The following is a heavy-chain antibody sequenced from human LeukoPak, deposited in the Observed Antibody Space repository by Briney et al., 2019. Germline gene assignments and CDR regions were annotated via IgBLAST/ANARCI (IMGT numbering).Heavy chain of an antibody. Sequence: ASVKVSCKASGYTFTCYYMHWVRQAPGQGLEWMGWINPNSGGTNYAQKFQGRVTMTRDTSISTAYMELSRLRSDDTAVYYCARESSSQELGYRYNHDAFDIWGQGTMVTVSS. CDR1: GYTFTCYY. CDR2: INPNSGGT. V-gene: IGHV1-2*02. J-gene: IGHJ3*02. D-gene: IGHD3-16*02. CDR3: ARESSSQELGYRYNHDAFDI.